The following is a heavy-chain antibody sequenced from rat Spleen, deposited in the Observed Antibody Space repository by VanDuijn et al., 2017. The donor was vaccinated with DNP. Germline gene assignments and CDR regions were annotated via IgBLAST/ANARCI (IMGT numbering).Heavy chain of an antibody. J-gene: IGHJ2*01. Sequence: EVQLQESGPGLVKPSQSLSLTCSVTGYSITSNYWGWIRKFPGNKMEWIGHISYTGSTTYNPSLKSRISITRDTSKNQFFLQLNSVTTEDTATYYCTSHVRRVSYFDYWCQGVMVTVSS. CDR2: ISYTGST. CDR3: TSHVRRVSYFDY. V-gene: IGHV3-1*01. CDR1: GYSITSNY. D-gene: IGHD1-11*01.